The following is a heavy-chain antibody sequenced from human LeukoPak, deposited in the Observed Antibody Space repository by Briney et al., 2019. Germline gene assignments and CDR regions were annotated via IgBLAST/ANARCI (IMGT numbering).Heavy chain of an antibody. CDR1: GFAFSDYG. Sequence: GGSLRVSCAASGFAFSDYGMNWVRQAPGKGLEWVSYISSSSRTVNYADAVKGRFTISRDNSKNTLYLQMNSLRAEDTAVYYCARDPLLWFGESFEDYWGQGTLVTVSS. D-gene: IGHD3-10*01. V-gene: IGHV3-48*01. CDR2: ISSSSRTV. J-gene: IGHJ4*02. CDR3: ARDPLLWFGESFEDY.